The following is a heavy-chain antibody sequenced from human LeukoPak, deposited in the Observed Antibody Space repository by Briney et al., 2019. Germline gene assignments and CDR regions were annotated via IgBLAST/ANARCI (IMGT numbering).Heavy chain of an antibody. CDR3: ARCGYSYGSDYYYYYMDV. V-gene: IGHV3-23*01. D-gene: IGHD5-18*01. CDR2: TSVSGGST. Sequence: GGTLRLSCAASGFTFSSYGMSWVRQAPGKGLEWVSTTSVSGGSTYYADSVKGRFTISRDNSKNTLYLQMNSLRAEDTAVYYCARCGYSYGSDYYYYYMDVWGKGTTVTVSS. CDR1: GFTFSSYG. J-gene: IGHJ6*03.